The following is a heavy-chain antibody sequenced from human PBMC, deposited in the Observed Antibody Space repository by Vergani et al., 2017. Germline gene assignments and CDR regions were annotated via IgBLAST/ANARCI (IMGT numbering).Heavy chain of an antibody. CDR1: GGTVSSYA. Sequence: QVQLMQSGAEVKKTGSSVKVSCKASGGTVSSYAISWVRQAPGQGLEWMGRIIPIFGTANYAQKFQGRVTITADESTSTAYMELSSMRSEYTAVYYCAREGQQLVPEDLWGRGTLITVSS. D-gene: IGHD6-13*01. CDR2: IIPIFGTA. V-gene: IGHV1-69*13. J-gene: IGHJ2*01. CDR3: AREGQQLVPEDL.